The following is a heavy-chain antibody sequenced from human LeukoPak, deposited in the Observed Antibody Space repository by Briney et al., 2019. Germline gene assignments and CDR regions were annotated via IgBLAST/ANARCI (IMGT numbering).Heavy chain of an antibody. V-gene: IGHV3-53*01. CDR2: IYSGGST. J-gene: IGHJ4*02. D-gene: IGHD3-16*02. Sequence: GGSRSLSCAASGFTVSSNYMSWVRQAPGKGLEWVSVIYSGGSTYYADSVKGRFTISRDNSKNTLYLQMNSLRAEDTAVYYCARDAPLRLGELSLGGPDWGQGTLVTVSS. CDR1: GFTVSSNY. CDR3: ARDAPLRLGELSLGGPD.